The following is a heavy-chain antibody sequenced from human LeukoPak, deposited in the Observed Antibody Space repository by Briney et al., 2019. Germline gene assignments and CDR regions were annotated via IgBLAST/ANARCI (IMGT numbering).Heavy chain of an antibody. CDR1: GFTFSSYG. D-gene: IGHD6-13*01. V-gene: IGHV3-30*02. CDR3: AKDLRVPAAGTKVDY. Sequence: GGSLRLSCAASGFTFSSYGMQWVRQAPGKGLEWVAFIRYDGSNKYYADSVKGRFSISRDNSKNTLYLQMNSLRAEDTAVYYCAKDLRVPAAGTKVDYWGQGTLVTVSS. J-gene: IGHJ4*02. CDR2: IRYDGSNK.